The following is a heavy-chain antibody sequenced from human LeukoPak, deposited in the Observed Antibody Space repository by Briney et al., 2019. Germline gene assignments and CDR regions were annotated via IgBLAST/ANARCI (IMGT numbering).Heavy chain of an antibody. CDR2: IYAYGSGIT. CDR1: GGSISSSSYS. CDR3: ARQFSPGAFDI. V-gene: IGHV4-61*02. Sequence: MPSETLSLTCTVSGGSISSSSYSWGWIRQPAGKGLEWIGRIYAYGSGITNYNPSLKSRVTISVDTSKNQFSLKLSSVTAADTAMYYCARQFSPGAFDIWGQGTMVTVSS. D-gene: IGHD2/OR15-2a*01. J-gene: IGHJ3*02.